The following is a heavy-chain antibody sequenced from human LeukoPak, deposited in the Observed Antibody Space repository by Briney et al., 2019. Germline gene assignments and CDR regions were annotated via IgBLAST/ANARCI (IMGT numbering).Heavy chain of an antibody. CDR2: IIPIFGTA. J-gene: IGHJ6*03. Sequence: SVTVSCTASGGTFSSYAISWVRQAPGQGLEWMGGIIPIFGTANYAQKFQGRVTITTDESTSTAYMELSSLRSEDTAVYYCARAENPNYYYYYMDVWGKGTTVTVSS. CDR1: GGTFSSYA. D-gene: IGHD1-14*01. CDR3: ARAENPNYYYYYMDV. V-gene: IGHV1-69*05.